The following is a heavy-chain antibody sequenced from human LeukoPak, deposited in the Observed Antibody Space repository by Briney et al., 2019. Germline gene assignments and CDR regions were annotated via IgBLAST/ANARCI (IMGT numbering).Heavy chain of an antibody. Sequence: GRSLRLSCAASGFTFSSYAMHWVRQAPGKGLEGVAVISYDGSNKYYADSVKGRFTISRDNSKNTLYLQMNSLRAEDTAVYYCARGISAAAGSLDYWGQGTLVTVSS. D-gene: IGHD6-13*01. V-gene: IGHV3-30*04. CDR1: GFTFSSYA. J-gene: IGHJ4*02. CDR2: ISYDGSNK. CDR3: ARGISAAAGSLDY.